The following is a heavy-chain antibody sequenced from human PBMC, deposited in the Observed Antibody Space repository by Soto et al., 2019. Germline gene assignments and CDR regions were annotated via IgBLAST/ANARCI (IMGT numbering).Heavy chain of an antibody. D-gene: IGHD2-21*01. CDR3: ARGRWQKYCANPYCFTFDS. Sequence: QVQLVESGGGVVQPGRSLRLSCTASGFSLSDYGMHWVRQAPCKGLEWVAFISFDGGDTYYADSLRGRFTVSRDNSKDTLYLQVNSLRDDDTAVFYCARGRWQKYCANPYCFTFDSWGQGTLVTVSS. J-gene: IGHJ4*02. CDR2: ISFDGGDT. CDR1: GFSLSDYG. V-gene: IGHV3-30*03.